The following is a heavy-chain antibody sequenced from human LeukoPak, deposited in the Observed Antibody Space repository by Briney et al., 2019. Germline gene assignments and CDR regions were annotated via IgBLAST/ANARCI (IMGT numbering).Heavy chain of an antibody. CDR3: ARSEGVYYGSGSSGSYYPHWFDP. J-gene: IGHJ5*02. V-gene: IGHV4-59*01. CDR1: VYSINTYY. CDR2: IYYSGST. Sequence: PSETLSLTCTISVYSINTYYWSWIRQPPGKGLEWIGYIYYSGSTKYNPSLQSRVTISLDTSKKQFSLKLNSVPAADTAVYYCARSEGVYYGSGSSGSYYPHWFDPWGQGILVTVSS. D-gene: IGHD3-10*01.